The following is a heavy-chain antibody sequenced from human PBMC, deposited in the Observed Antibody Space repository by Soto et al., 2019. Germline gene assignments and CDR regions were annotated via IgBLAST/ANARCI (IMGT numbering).Heavy chain of an antibody. CDR2: IKHDGGET. CDR1: GFSFPGYS. V-gene: IGHV3-7*05. Sequence: EVQLVESGGGLVQPGGSLRLSCVASGFSFPGYSMSWVRQTPGKGLEWVADIKHDGGETFYVESVKGRFTISRDNAKNSLYLEMNSLGADHTAVYYCARARWLTTVAYWYFDFWGRGALVTVSS. J-gene: IGHJ2*01. CDR3: ARARWLTTVAYWYFDF. D-gene: IGHD4-17*01.